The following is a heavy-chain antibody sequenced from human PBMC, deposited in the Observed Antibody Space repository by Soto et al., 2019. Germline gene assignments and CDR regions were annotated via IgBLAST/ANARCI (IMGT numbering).Heavy chain of an antibody. V-gene: IGHV1-69*01. CDR3: ARDRAAARPYYYYGMDV. J-gene: IGHJ6*02. Sequence: QVQLVQSGAEVKKPGSSVKVSCKASGGTFSSYAISWVRQAPGQGLEWMGGIIPIFGTANYAQKFQGRVTITADESTSTAYVELSSLRSEDTAVYYCARDRAAARPYYYYGMDVWGQGTTVTVSS. D-gene: IGHD6-6*01. CDR2: IIPIFGTA. CDR1: GGTFSSYA.